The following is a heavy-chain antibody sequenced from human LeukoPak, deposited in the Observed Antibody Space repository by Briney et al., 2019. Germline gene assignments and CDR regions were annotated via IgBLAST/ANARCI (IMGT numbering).Heavy chain of an antibody. J-gene: IGHJ4*02. V-gene: IGHV3-23*01. D-gene: IGHD1-26*01. CDR2: MSDIGSTT. Sequence: GSLRLSCAASGFTFSNAWMSWVRQAPGKGLEWVSAMSDIGSTTYYADSVKGRFTISRDTSKNTLYLQMNSLRAEDTAIYYCAKRGAEVGATVAPGDYWGQGTLVTVSS. CDR1: GFTFSNAW. CDR3: AKRGAEVGATVAPGDY.